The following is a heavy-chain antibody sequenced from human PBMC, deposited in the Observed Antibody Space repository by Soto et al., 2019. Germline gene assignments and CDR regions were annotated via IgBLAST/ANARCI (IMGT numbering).Heavy chain of an antibody. J-gene: IGHJ5*02. CDR1: GGSISSYY. CDR3: ARVGYYYDSSGYYYKGGWFDP. D-gene: IGHD3-22*01. CDR2: IYTSGST. Sequence: QVQLQESGPGLVKPSETLSLTCTVSGGSISSYYWSWIRQPAGKGLEWIGRIYTSGSTNYNPSLKSRVTISVDTSKNQFSLKLSSVTAADTAVYYCARVGYYYDSSGYYYKGGWFDPWGQGTLVTVSS. V-gene: IGHV4-4*07.